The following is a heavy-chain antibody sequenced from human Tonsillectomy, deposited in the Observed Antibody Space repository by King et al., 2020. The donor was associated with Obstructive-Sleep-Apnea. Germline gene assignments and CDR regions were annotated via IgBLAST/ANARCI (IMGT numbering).Heavy chain of an antibody. V-gene: IGHV5-51*01. D-gene: IGHD2-8*01. CDR2: IYLGDSDT. Sequence: VQLVESGAEVKKPGESLKISCKASGYTFTSYWIGWVRQMPGKCLEWMGIIYLGDSDTRYNPSFQGQVTISADKSISTAYLQWSSLKASDTAMYYCARRGGYCTNGVCYGTYFDYWGQGTLVTVSS. CDR3: ARRGGYCTNGVCYGTYFDY. CDR1: GYTFTSYW. J-gene: IGHJ4*02.